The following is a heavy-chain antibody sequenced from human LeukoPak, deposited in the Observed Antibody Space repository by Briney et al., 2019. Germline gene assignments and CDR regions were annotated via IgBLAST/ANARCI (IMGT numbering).Heavy chain of an antibody. CDR1: GFTFSSYG. J-gene: IGHJ4*02. CDR2: ISYDGRNK. V-gene: IGHV3-30*18. CDR3: AKDGSGNYFDY. D-gene: IGHD1-26*01. Sequence: PGGSLRLSCAASGFTFSSYGMHWVRQAPGKGLEWVAVISYDGRNKYYADSVKGRFTIPRDNSKNTLYLQMNSLRAEDTAVYYCAKDGSGNYFDYWGQGTLVT.